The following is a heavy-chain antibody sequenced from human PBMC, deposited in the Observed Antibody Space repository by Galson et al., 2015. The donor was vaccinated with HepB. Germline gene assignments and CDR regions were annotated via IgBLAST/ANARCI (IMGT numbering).Heavy chain of an antibody. J-gene: IGHJ4*02. CDR3: ARQGGYGDYRIPDY. CDR1: GYMFTSYW. Sequence: SGAEVKEPGESLKISCKGSGYMFTSYWIAWVRQKPDKGLEWMGLIYTADSDTRYNPSFQGQVSISVDRSVNTAYLQWISLKASDTAMYYCARQGGYGDYRIPDYWGQGTLVTVSS. V-gene: IGHV5-51*01. CDR2: IYTADSDT. D-gene: IGHD4-17*01.